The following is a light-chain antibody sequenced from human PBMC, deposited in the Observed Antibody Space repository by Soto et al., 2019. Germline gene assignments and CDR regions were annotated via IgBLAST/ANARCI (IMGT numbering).Light chain of an antibody. Sequence: QSALTQPASVSGSPGQSITISCTGTSSDVGSYNLVSWYQQHPGKAPKLMMYEGSKRPSGVSNRFSGSKSGNTASLTISGLQAEDEADYYCCSYAGSSNRVFGGGTKLTVL. J-gene: IGLJ3*02. CDR3: CSYAGSSNRV. CDR2: EGS. V-gene: IGLV2-23*01. CDR1: SSDVGSYNL.